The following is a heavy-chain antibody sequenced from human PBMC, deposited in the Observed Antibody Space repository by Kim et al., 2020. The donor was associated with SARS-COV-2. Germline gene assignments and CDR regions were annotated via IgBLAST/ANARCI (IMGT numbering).Heavy chain of an antibody. CDR1: GFTFSSYG. D-gene: IGHD4-4*01. CDR2: ISYDGSNK. Sequence: GGSLRLSCAASGFTFSSYGMHWVRQAPGKGLEWVAVISYDGSNKYYADSVKGRFTISRDNSKNTLYLQMNSVRAEDTAVYYCAKGYGYSNSFDYWGQGTLVTVSS. V-gene: IGHV3-30*18. J-gene: IGHJ4*02. CDR3: AKGYGYSNSFDY.